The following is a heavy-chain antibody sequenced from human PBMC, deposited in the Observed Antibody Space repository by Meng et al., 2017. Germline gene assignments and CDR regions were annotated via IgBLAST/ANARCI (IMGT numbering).Heavy chain of an antibody. J-gene: IGHJ4*02. CDR3: TTGLPPFDY. V-gene: IGHV3-15*01. CDR2: IKSKTGGGTT. Sequence: GESLKISCAASGFTFSNAWMSWVRQAPGKGLEWVGRIKSKTGGGTTDYAAPVKGRFTISRDDSKNTLYLQMNSLKTEDTAVYYCTTGLPPFDYWGQGTLVTVSS. D-gene: IGHD5-18*01. CDR1: GFTFSNAW.